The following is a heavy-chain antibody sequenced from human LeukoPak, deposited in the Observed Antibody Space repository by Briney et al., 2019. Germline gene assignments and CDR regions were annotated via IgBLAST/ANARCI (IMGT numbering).Heavy chain of an antibody. J-gene: IGHJ4*02. CDR2: ISSSSSYI. D-gene: IGHD2-2*01. Sequence: PGGSLRLSCAASGLTFSSYSMNWVRQAPGKGLEWVSSISSSSSYIYYADSVKGRFTISRDNAKNSLYLQMNSLRAEDTAVYYCARDYCSSTSCYLVNWGQGTLVTVSS. CDR1: GLTFSSYS. V-gene: IGHV3-21*01. CDR3: ARDYCSSTSCYLVN.